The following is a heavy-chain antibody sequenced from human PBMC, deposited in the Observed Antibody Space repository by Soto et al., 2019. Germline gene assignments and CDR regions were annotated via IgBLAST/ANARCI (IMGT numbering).Heavy chain of an antibody. Sequence: QVQLVQSGTVVQRRGSSVKVSCQASGGTFSSHGMAWVRQAPGQGLEWMGGIIPTFGTPTYAPKFQGRVTITADKSTHTAYMELRSLRSADAFFYYSASERSAQDFDFWGQGTLITVSS. J-gene: IGHJ4*02. CDR2: IIPTFGTP. V-gene: IGHV1-69*06. CDR3: ASERSAQDFDF. D-gene: IGHD1-26*01. CDR1: GGTFSSHG.